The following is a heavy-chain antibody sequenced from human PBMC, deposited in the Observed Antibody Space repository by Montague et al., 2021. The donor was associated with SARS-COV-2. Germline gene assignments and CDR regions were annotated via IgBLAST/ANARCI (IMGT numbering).Heavy chain of an antibody. CDR1: GDSISSSSYN. D-gene: IGHD1-1*01. Sequence: SETLSLTCTVSGDSISSSSYNWGWIRQPPGEGLEWIGSVHYSGRPYYNPSLKSRVTIYVDTSKNQLSLKLSSVTAADTAVYYCTRHVHMTWPEPSPGFDYWGQGTLVTVSS. CDR2: VHYSGRP. V-gene: IGHV4-39*01. CDR3: TRHVHMTWPEPSPGFDY. J-gene: IGHJ4*02.